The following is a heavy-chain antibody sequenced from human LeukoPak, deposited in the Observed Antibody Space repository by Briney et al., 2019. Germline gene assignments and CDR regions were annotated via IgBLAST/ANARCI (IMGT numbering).Heavy chain of an antibody. V-gene: IGHV4-39*07. J-gene: IGHJ3*02. Sequence: PSETLSLTCTVSGGSISSSSYYWGWIRQPPGKGLEWIGSIYYSGSTYYNPSLKSRVTISVDTSKNQFSLKLSSVTAADTAVYYCARVRGSSFFAFDIWGQGTMVTVSS. CDR3: ARVRGSSFFAFDI. CDR2: IYYSGST. D-gene: IGHD6-13*01. CDR1: GGSISSSSYY.